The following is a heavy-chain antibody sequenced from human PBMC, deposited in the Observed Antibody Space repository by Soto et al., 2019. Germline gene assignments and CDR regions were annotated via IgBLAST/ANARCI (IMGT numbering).Heavy chain of an antibody. CDR3: AKDCTNGVCWNFGY. D-gene: IGHD2-8*01. CDR1: GFTFSTYG. V-gene: IGHV3-30*18. Sequence: PGGSLRLSCAASGFTFSTYGMHWVRQAPGKGLEWVALISFHGSNKYYADSVKGRFTISRDNTKNTVYLQMSSLGPEDTAVYYCAKDCTNGVCWNFGYWGQGTQVTVSS. J-gene: IGHJ4*02. CDR2: ISFHGSNK.